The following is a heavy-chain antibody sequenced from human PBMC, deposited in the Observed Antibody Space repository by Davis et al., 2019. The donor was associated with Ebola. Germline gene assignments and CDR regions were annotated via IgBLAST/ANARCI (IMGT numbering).Heavy chain of an antibody. V-gene: IGHV3-48*03. CDR3: ATNTLSGPFTKTEIKDV. Sequence: PGGSLRLSCAASGFTFSSYEMNWVRQAPGKGLEWVSYISSSGSTIYYADSVKGRFTISRDNAKNSLYLQMNSLRAEDTAVYYCATNTLSGPFTKTEIKDVWGQGTTVTVSS. CDR2: ISSSGSTI. J-gene: IGHJ6*02. CDR1: GFTFSSYE. D-gene: IGHD1-14*01.